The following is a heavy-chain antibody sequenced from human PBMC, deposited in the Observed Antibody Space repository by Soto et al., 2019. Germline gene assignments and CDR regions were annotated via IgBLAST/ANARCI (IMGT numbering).Heavy chain of an antibody. Sequence: GASVKVSCKASGYTFTIYDINWVRQATGQGLEWMGWMNPNSGNTGYAQKFQGRVTMTRNTSISTAYIELSSLRSEDTAVYYCARDQNGDCSSTSCYSKYYGMDVWGQGTTVTVSS. CDR1: GYTFTIYD. CDR3: ARDQNGDCSSTSCYSKYYGMDV. CDR2: MNPNSGNT. D-gene: IGHD2-2*03. J-gene: IGHJ6*02. V-gene: IGHV1-8*01.